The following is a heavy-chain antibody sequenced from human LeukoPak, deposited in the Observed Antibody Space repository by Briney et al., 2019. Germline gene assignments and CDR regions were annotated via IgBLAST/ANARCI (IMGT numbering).Heavy chain of an antibody. Sequence: SETLSLTCAVYGGSFSGYYWSWIRQPPGKGLEWIGEINHSGSTNYNPSLKGRVTISVDTSKNQFSLKLSSVTAADTAVYYCARGRGYAYYYYMDVWGKGTTVTVSS. J-gene: IGHJ6*03. D-gene: IGHD5-12*01. CDR2: INHSGST. CDR3: ARGRGYAYYYYMDV. CDR1: GGSFSGYY. V-gene: IGHV4-34*01.